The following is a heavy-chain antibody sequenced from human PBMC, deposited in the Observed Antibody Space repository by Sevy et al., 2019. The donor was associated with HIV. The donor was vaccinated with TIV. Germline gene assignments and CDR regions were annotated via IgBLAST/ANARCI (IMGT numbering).Heavy chain of an antibody. J-gene: IGHJ4*02. D-gene: IGHD3-16*02. CDR2: IRSKANSYAT. Sequence: GGSLRLSCAASGFTFSGSAMHWVRQASGKGLEWVGRIRSKANSYATAYAASVKGRFTISRDDSKNTEYLQMNSLKTEDTAVYYCTRHLIGAHFDYWGQGTLVTVSS. CDR1: GFTFSGSA. V-gene: IGHV3-73*01. CDR3: TRHLIGAHFDY.